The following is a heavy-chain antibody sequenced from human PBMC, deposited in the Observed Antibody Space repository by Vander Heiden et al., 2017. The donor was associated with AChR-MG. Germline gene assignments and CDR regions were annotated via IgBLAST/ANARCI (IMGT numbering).Heavy chain of an antibody. CDR3: ARYYYDSSGYFGDFDY. D-gene: IGHD3-22*01. CDR2: IIPILGIA. J-gene: IGHJ4*02. Sequence: QVQLVQSGAEVKKPGSSVKVSCTASGGTFSSYAISWVRQAPGQGLEWMGRIIPILGIANYAQKFQGRVTITADKSTSTAYMELSSLRAEETAVYYCARYYYDSSGYFGDFDYWGQGTLVTVSS. CDR1: GGTFSSYA. V-gene: IGHV1-69*04.